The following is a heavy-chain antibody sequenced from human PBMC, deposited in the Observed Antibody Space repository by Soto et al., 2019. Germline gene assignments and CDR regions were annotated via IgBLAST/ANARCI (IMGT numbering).Heavy chain of an antibody. J-gene: IGHJ4*02. V-gene: IGHV1-69*02. Sequence: GASVKVSCKASGGTFSSYTISWVRQAPGQGLEWMGRIIPILGIANYAQKFQGRVTITADKSTSTAYMELSSLRSEDTAVYYCARGVKLERSPIGDYYFDYWGQGTLVTVSS. CDR2: IIPILGIA. CDR1: GGTFSSYT. D-gene: IGHD1-1*01. CDR3: ARGVKLERSPIGDYYFDY.